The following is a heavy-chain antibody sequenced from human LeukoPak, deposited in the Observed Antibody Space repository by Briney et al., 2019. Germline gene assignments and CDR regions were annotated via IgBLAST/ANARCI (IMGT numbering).Heavy chain of an antibody. J-gene: IGHJ4*02. CDR3: AREVSGYYYDSSGYPAFDY. CDR2: IIPIFGTA. CDR1: GGTFSSYA. Sequence: SVKVSCKASGGTFSSYAISWVRQAPGQGLEWMGRIIPIFGTANYAQKFQGRVTITTDESTSTAYMELSSLRSEDTAVYYCAREVSGYYYDSSGYPAFDYWGQGTLVTVSS. V-gene: IGHV1-69*05. D-gene: IGHD3-22*01.